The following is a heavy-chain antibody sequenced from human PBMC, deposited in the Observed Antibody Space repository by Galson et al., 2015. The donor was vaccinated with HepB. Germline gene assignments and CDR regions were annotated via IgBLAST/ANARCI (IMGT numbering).Heavy chain of an antibody. D-gene: IGHD2-15*01. V-gene: IGHV1-18*01. J-gene: IGHJ4*02. CDR2: ISANSGRT. CDR3: ARDRSHSLDF. Sequence: RQAPGRGLEWVGWISANSGRTTYAWRLLGRLTLTTDTSTSTAYMELRSLRSDDTAIYYCARDRSHSLDFWGQGTLVTVSS.